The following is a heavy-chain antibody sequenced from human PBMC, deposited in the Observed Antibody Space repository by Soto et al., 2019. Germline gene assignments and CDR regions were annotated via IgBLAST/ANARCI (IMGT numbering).Heavy chain of an antibody. CDR1: GFSFGDYA. J-gene: IGHJ3*02. Sequence: SPRLSCAASGFSFGDYAMHWFRQAPGKGLEWVSGITWNSNTIGYADSVKGRFTISRDNAKNSLYLQMNSLRAEDTALYHCAKDSPYSSSWSRAFDIWGQGTMVTVSS. V-gene: IGHV3-9*01. CDR3: AKDSPYSSSWSRAFDI. CDR2: ITWNSNTI. D-gene: IGHD6-13*01.